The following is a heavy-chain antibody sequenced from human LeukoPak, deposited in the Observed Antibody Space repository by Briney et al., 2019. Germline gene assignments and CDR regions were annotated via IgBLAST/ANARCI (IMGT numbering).Heavy chain of an antibody. CDR1: GFTVSSNY. CDR3: ARVGSPTYGDYDY. D-gene: IGHD4-17*01. CDR2: IYSGGST. Sequence: GGSPRLSCAASGFTVSSNYMSWVRQAPGKGLEWVSVIYSGGSTYYADSVKGRFTISRDNSKNTVYLQMNSLRAEDTAVYYCARVGSPTYGDYDYWGQGTLVTVSS. V-gene: IGHV3-53*01. J-gene: IGHJ4*02.